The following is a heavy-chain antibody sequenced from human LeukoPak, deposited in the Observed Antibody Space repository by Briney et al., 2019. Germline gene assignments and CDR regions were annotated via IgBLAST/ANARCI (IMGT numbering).Heavy chain of an antibody. CDR3: AKDAGERYYFDY. D-gene: IGHD3-16*01. CDR2: ISGSGGST. Sequence: GGSLRLSCAASGFTFSSYAMTWVRQAPGKGREWASAISGSGGSTYYADSVKGRFTISRDNSKNTLYLQMNSLRAEDTAVYYCAKDAGERYYFDYWGQGTLVTVSS. CDR1: GFTFSSYA. V-gene: IGHV3-23*01. J-gene: IGHJ4*02.